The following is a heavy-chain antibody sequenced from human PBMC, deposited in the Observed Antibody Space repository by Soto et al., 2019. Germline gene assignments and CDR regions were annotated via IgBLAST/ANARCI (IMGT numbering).Heavy chain of an antibody. V-gene: IGHV1-18*04. CDR3: ARWAFGSSDWYFGAFDV. CDR1: GYTFSNFG. Sequence: QVQLVQSGGEVKKPGASVKVSCKASGYTFSNFGISWVRQAPGQGPEWMGWISTSDGNTNYAQKLQERVTMTTDTSPTSAYMELTSLRSDDTAVYYCARWAFGSSDWYFGAFDVWGQGTLVTVSS. CDR2: ISTSDGNT. D-gene: IGHD6-19*01. J-gene: IGHJ3*01.